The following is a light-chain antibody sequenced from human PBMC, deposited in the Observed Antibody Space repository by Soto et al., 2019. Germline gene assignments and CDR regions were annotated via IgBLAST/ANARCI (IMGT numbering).Light chain of an antibody. CDR3: QQTYITSIT. CDR2: AAS. Sequence: DIQMTQSPSSLSASVGDRVTVTCRASQSIRTYLNWYQQKPGKAPKLLIYAASTLQSGVPSRFRGTGSGTDFSLTISSLQPEDFATYFCQQTYITSITFGQGTRLEIK. V-gene: IGKV1-39*01. CDR1: QSIRTY. J-gene: IGKJ5*01.